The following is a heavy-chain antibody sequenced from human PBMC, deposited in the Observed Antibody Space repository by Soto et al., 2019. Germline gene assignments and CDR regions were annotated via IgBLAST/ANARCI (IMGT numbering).Heavy chain of an antibody. J-gene: IGHJ4*02. V-gene: IGHV3-33*01. CDR1: GFTFSSYG. CDR2: IWYDGSNK. CDR3: ARDLAADSSGWYRTFDY. D-gene: IGHD6-19*01. Sequence: QVQLVESGGGVVQPGRSLRLSCAASGFTFSSYGMHWVRQAPGKGLEWVAVIWYDGSNKYYADSVKGRFTISRDNSKTTLYLQMTSLRAEDTAVYYCARDLAADSSGWYRTFDYWGQGPLVTVSS.